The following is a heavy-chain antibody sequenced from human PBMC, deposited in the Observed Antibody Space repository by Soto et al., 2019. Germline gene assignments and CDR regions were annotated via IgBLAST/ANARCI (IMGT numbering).Heavy chain of an antibody. CDR2: IHLNSGDT. V-gene: IGHV1-2*02. CDR3: ASSGYSSSGSFDY. J-gene: IGHJ4*02. Sequence: ASVKVSCKASGYTFTGYYVHWVRQAPGHGLEWLGWIHLNSGDTNYAQRFQGRVTMTRDTSISTAYMELSRLRSDDTAVYYCASSGYSSSGSFDYWGQGTLVTVSS. CDR1: GYTFTGYY. D-gene: IGHD6-6*01.